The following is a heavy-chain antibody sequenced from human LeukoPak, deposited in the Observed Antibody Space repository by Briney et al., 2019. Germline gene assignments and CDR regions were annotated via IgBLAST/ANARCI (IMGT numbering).Heavy chain of an antibody. D-gene: IGHD5-24*01. V-gene: IGHV4-34*01. J-gene: IGHJ3*02. Sequence: SETLSLTCAVYGGSFSGYYWSWIRQPPGKGLEWIGEINHSGSTNYKPSCKRRVTISVDTSKNKFSLKQSSVTAADTAVYYCAKGAERDGYNWTFDIWGQGTMVTVSS. CDR1: GGSFSGYY. CDR3: AKGAERDGYNWTFDI. CDR2: INHSGST.